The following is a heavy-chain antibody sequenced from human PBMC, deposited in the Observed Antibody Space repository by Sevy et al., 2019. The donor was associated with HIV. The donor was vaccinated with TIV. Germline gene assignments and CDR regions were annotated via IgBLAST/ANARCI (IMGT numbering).Heavy chain of an antibody. D-gene: IGHD3-22*01. CDR2: ISSSGSTI. CDR3: ARGGEYYYDSSGYPDY. Sequence: GGSLRLSCAASGFTFSSYEMNWVRQAPGKGLEWVSYISSSGSTIYYADSVKGRFTISRDNAKNSLYLQMNSLRAEDTAVYYCARGGEYYYDSSGYPDYWGQGTLVTVSS. J-gene: IGHJ4*02. CDR1: GFTFSSYE. V-gene: IGHV3-48*03.